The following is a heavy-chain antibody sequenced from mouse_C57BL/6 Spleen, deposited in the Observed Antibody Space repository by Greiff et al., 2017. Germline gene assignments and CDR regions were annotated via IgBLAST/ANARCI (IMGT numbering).Heavy chain of an antibody. CDR3: ARSIYYDYPFAY. D-gene: IGHD2-4*01. Sequence: VQLQQSGAELARPGASVKLSCTASGYTFTSYGISWVKQRTGQGLEWIGEIYPRSGNTYSNEKFKGKGKLTADKYSSTAYMELRSLTSEDSAVYICARSIYYDYPFAYWGQGTLVTVSA. CDR1: GYTFTSYG. CDR2: IYPRSGNT. J-gene: IGHJ3*01. V-gene: IGHV1-81*01.